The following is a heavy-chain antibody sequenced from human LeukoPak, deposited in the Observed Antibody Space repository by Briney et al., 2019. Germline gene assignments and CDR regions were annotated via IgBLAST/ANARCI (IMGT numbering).Heavy chain of an antibody. J-gene: IGHJ4*02. CDR1: GGSISSSSYY. V-gene: IGHV4-61*02. Sequence: PSETLSLTCTVSGGSISSSSYYWNWIRQPAGKGLEWIGRIYTSGSTNYNPSLKSRVTISVDPSKSQSSLKLSSVTAADTAIYYCARDGAPYSTGWYSWGQGTLVTVSS. CDR3: ARDGAPYSTGWYS. CDR2: IYTSGST. D-gene: IGHD6-19*01.